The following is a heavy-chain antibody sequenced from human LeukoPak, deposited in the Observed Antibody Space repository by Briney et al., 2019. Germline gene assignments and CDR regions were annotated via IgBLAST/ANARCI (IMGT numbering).Heavy chain of an antibody. CDR2: ISSSSSYI. J-gene: IGHJ4*02. CDR3: ARDRVAVAIDY. D-gene: IGHD6-19*01. CDR1: GFTFSNYS. Sequence: GGSLRLSCAASGFTFSNYSMNWVRQAPGKGLEWVSSISSSSSYIYYADSVKGRFTISRDNAKNSLYLQMNSLRAEDTAVYYCARDRVAVAIDYWGQGTLVTVSS. V-gene: IGHV3-21*01.